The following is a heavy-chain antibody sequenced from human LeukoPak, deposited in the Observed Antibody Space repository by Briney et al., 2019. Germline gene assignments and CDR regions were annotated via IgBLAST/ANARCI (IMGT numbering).Heavy chain of an antibody. Sequence: ASVKVSCKASGGTFSSYAISWVRQAPGQGLEWMGRIIPIFGTANYAQKFQGRVTITTDESTSTAYMELSSLRSEDTAVYYCAREYCSSTNCYKTIDYWGQGTLVTVSS. V-gene: IGHV1-69*05. J-gene: IGHJ4*02. CDR2: IIPIFGTA. CDR3: AREYCSSTNCYKTIDY. D-gene: IGHD2-2*02. CDR1: GGTFSSYA.